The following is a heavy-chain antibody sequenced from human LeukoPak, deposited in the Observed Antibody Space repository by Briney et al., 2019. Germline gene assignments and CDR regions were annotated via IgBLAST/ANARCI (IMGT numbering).Heavy chain of an antibody. CDR1: GFTFSSYS. CDR3: ARADIVVVPACDY. V-gene: IGHV3-21*01. J-gene: IGHJ4*02. CDR2: ISSGSSYI. D-gene: IGHD2-2*01. Sequence: GGSLRLSCAASGFTFSSYSMNWVRQAPGKGLEWVSSISSGSSYIYYADSVKGRFSISRDNAKNSLYLQMNTLGAEDTAVYYCARADIVVVPACDYWGQGTLVTVSS.